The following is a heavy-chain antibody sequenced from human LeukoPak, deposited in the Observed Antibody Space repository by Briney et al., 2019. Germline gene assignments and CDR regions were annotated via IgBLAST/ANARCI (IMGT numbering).Heavy chain of an antibody. Sequence: GGSLRLSCTASGFTFSIYWMSWVRQAPGKGLEWVAVISYDGSNKYYADSVRGRFTISRDNSKNTLYLQMNSLTAEDTAVFYCAKDYKWSFDVWGRGTLVTVSS. CDR2: ISYDGSNK. V-gene: IGHV3-30*18. CDR3: AKDYKWSFDV. CDR1: GFTFSIYW. D-gene: IGHD1-1*01. J-gene: IGHJ2*01.